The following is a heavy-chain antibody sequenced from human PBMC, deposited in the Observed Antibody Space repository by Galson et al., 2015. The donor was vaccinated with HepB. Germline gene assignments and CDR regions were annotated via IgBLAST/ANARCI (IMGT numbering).Heavy chain of an antibody. CDR1: GFTYNNYW. CDR3: ARGWDTDLTSSFVY. CDR2: IKQDGSEK. D-gene: IGHD5-18*01. Sequence: SLRLSCAVSGFTYNNYWMSWVRQAPGRGLEWVANIKQDGSEKYYVDSVEGRFTVSRDNAKKTLYLDMNALSVEDTAVYYCARGWDTDLTSSFVYWVQGALVTASS. V-gene: IGHV3-7*03. J-gene: IGHJ4*02.